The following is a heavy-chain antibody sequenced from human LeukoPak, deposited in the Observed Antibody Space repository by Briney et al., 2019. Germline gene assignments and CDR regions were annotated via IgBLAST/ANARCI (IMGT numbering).Heavy chain of an antibody. V-gene: IGHV6-1*01. D-gene: IGHD1-26*01. J-gene: IGHJ5*02. CDR2: TYYRSKWYN. CDR3: TREDEVGITWSWFDP. Sequence: SQTLSLTCAISGYSVSSESAAWNWIRQSPTRGLEWLGRTYYRSKWYNDYAVSVKSRIKISPDTSKNQFSLQLTSVTPEDKAVYYCTREDEVGITWSWFDPWGQGTPVTVSS. CDR1: GYSVSSESAA.